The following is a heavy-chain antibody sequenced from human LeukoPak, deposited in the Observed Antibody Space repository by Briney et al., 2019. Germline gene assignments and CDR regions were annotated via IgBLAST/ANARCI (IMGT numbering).Heavy chain of an antibody. D-gene: IGHD3-16*01. CDR2: IYYSGST. Sequence: SETLSLTCSVSGGSTSSSAYHWGWIRQPPGNGLEWIGSIYYSGSTNYNPSLKSRVTISVDTSKNQFSLKLSSVTAADTAVYYCARRGTERSDLPGSYYFDYWGQGTLVTVSS. J-gene: IGHJ4*02. V-gene: IGHV4-39*07. CDR3: ARRGTERSDLPGSYYFDY. CDR1: GGSTSSSAYH.